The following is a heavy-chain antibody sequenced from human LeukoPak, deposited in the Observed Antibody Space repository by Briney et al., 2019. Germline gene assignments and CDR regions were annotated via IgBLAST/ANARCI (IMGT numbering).Heavy chain of an antibody. V-gene: IGHV4-59*01. CDR2: IYYSGST. D-gene: IGHD2-15*01. Sequence: SETLSLTCTVSGGSISSYYWSWIRQPPGKGLEWIGYIYYSGSTNYNPSLKSRVTISVDTSKNQFSLKLSSVSAADTAVYYCARSVEGYCSGGSCYSYYYYMAVWGKGTTVTVSS. CDR1: GGSISSYY. J-gene: IGHJ6*03. CDR3: ARSVEGYCSGGSCYSYYYYMAV.